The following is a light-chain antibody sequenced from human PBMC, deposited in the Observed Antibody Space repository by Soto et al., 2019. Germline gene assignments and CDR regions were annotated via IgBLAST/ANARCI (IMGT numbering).Light chain of an antibody. CDR1: QSISSW. CDR3: QQLNSYPWT. J-gene: IGKJ1*01. Sequence: DVQMSQSPSTLSVSVRDRVTITCRASQSISSWLAWYQQKPGKAPKLLIYQASSLESGVPSRFSGSGSGTEFTLTISSLQPEDFATYYCQQLNSYPWTFGQGTKVAIK. V-gene: IGKV1-5*03. CDR2: QAS.